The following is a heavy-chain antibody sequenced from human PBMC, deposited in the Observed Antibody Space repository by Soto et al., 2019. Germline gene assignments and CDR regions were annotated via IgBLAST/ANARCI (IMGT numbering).Heavy chain of an antibody. J-gene: IGHJ3*02. D-gene: IGHD4-17*01. V-gene: IGHV4-59*01. CDR2: IYYSGST. CDR3: ARDYGDYGLGAFDI. CDR1: GGSISSYY. Sequence: SETLSLTCTVSGGSISSYYWSWIRQPPGKGLEWIGYIYYSGSTNYNPSLKSRVTISVDTSKNQFSLKLSSVAAADTAVYYCARDYGDYGLGAFDIWGQGTMVTVSS.